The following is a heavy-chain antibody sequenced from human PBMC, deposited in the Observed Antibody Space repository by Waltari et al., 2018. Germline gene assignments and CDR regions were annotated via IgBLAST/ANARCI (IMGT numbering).Heavy chain of an antibody. V-gene: IGHV4-4*07. D-gene: IGHD4-17*01. CDR2: IYTSGST. J-gene: IGHJ3*02. CDR1: GGPIRSYY. CDR3: ARTGPDDYGDVDAFDI. Sequence: QVHLQESGPGLVKPSATLSRTCTVSGGPIRSYYLILNRRPPGKGLEWIGRIYTSGSTNYNPSRKSRVNRSVDTSKNQFSLKLSSVTAADTAVYYCARTGPDDYGDVDAFDIWGQGTMVTVSS.